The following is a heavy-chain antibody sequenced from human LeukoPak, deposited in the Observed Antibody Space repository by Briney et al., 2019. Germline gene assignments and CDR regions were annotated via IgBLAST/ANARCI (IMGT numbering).Heavy chain of an antibody. D-gene: IGHD3-3*01. CDR3: ARLHYDFWSGSTPSYYFDY. CDR1: GYTFTGYY. J-gene: IGHJ4*02. Sequence: ASVKVSCKASGYTFTGYYVHWVRQAPGQGLEWMGWINPNSGGTNYAQKFQGRVTMTRDTSISTAYMELSRLRSDDTAVYYCARLHYDFWSGSTPSYYFDYWGQGTLVTVSS. V-gene: IGHV1-2*02. CDR2: INPNSGGT.